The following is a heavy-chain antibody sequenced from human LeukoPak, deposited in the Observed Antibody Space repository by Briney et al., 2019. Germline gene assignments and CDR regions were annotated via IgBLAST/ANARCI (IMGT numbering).Heavy chain of an antibody. V-gene: IGHV4-31*03. D-gene: IGHD6-19*01. CDR3: ARQRTAVAGTDYYYYGMDV. CDR1: GGSISSGGYY. CDR2: IYYSGST. J-gene: IGHJ6*02. Sequence: PSETLSLTCTVSGGSISSGGYYWSWIRQHPGKGLEWIGYIYYSGSTYYNPSLKSRVTISVDTSKNQFSLKLSSVTAADTAVYYCARQRTAVAGTDYYYYGMDVWGQGTTVTVSS.